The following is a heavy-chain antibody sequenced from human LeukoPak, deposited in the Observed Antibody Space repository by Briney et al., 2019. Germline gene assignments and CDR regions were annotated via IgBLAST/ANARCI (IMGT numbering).Heavy chain of an antibody. V-gene: IGHV1-69*13. J-gene: IGHJ3*02. Sequence: SVKVSCKASGVSLRTGVNFRTSSFSWVRQAPGQGLEWMGGLVPALGTPHYAQRLQGRVTITADETTNTLYMELTGLRSEDSAMYFCASLFGINVFDMWGPGTMVIVSS. CDR2: LVPALGTP. D-gene: IGHD3-16*01. CDR1: GVSLRTGVNFRTSS. CDR3: ASLFGINVFDM.